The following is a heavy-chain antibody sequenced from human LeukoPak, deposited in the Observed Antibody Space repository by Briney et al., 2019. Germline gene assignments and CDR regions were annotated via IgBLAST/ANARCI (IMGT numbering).Heavy chain of an antibody. Sequence: ASVKVSCKASGYTFTGYYMHWVRLAPGQGLEWMGWINPNSGGTNYAQKFQGRVTMTRDTSISTAYMELSRLRSDDTAVYYCARGEYMWYSSSWGFDPWGQGTLVTVSS. CDR3: ARGEYMWYSSSWGFDP. CDR1: GYTFTGYY. V-gene: IGHV1-2*02. D-gene: IGHD6-13*01. J-gene: IGHJ5*02. CDR2: INPNSGGT.